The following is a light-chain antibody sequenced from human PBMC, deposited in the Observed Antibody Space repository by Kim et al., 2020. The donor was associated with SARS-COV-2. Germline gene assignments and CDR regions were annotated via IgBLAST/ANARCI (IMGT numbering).Light chain of an antibody. V-gene: IGKV3-11*01. CDR1: QSIGAY. CDR3: QQRNSWPPAVT. CDR2: DAS. J-gene: IGKJ4*01. Sequence: PGERDTRSCRAGQSIGAYLAWYQQKRGQAPRRLVYDASNRATGVPDRFSGSGSGTDFTLTIRSLEPEDFSIYYCQQRNSWPPAVTFGGGTKVDIK.